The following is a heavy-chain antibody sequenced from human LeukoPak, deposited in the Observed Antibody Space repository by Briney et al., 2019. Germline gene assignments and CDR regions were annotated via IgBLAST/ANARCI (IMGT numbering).Heavy chain of an antibody. CDR1: GYSISSTYY. CDR3: ARAYSSSWYWNWFDP. Sequence: SETLSLTCTVSGYSISSTYYWGWIRQPPGKGLEWIGNIHHSGSTYYNPSLKSRVTISVDMSKNQFSLKMSSVTAADTAVYYCARAYSSSWYWNWFDPWGQGTLVTVSS. J-gene: IGHJ5*02. D-gene: IGHD6-13*01. V-gene: IGHV4-38-2*02. CDR2: IHHSGST.